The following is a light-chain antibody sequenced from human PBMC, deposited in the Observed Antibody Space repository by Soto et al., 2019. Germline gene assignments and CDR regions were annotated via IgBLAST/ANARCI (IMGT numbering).Light chain of an antibody. V-gene: IGLV1-44*01. CDR2: SNN. CDR1: SSNIGSKT. CDR3: AAWDDSLNGWV. J-gene: IGLJ3*02. Sequence: QSVLTQPPSASGTPGQRVTISCSGSSSNIGSKTVNWYQQLPGTSPKLLIYSNNQRPSGVPDRFSGSKSGTSASLAISGLQSEDEDDYYCAAWDDSLNGWVFGGGTKVTVL.